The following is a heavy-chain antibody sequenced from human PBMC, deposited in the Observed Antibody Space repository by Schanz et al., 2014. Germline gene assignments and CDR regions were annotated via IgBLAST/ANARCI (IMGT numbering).Heavy chain of an antibody. CDR3: ARGRVLES. Sequence: EVQLLESGGGLIQPGGSLRLSCAASGFIFGSSVMAWVRQAPGKGLLWVSYVSRSTPDIYYADSVKGRFTMSRDSSKNTLYLQMNSLRPEDTAVYYCARGRVLESWGQGTLVTVSS. D-gene: IGHD1-1*01. CDR2: VSRSTPDI. J-gene: IGHJ5*02. V-gene: IGHV3-48*03. CDR1: GFIFGSSV.